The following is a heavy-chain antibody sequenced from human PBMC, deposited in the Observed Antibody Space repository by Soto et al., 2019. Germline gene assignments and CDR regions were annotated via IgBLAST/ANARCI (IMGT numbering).Heavy chain of an antibody. J-gene: IGHJ4*02. D-gene: IGHD3-16*01. CDR1: GGSISSGGYS. Sequence: SETLSLTCAVSGGSISSGGYSWSWIRQPPGKGLEWIGYIYHSGSTNYNPSLKSRVTISVDKSKNQFSLKLSSVTAADTAVYYCARVWSAFDYWGQGTLVTVSS. CDR3: ARVWSAFDY. CDR2: IYHSGST. V-gene: IGHV4-30-2*01.